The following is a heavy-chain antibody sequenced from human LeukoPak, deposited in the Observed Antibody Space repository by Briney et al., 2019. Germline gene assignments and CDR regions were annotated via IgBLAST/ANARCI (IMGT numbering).Heavy chain of an antibody. J-gene: IGHJ5*02. Sequence: GGSLRLSCAASGFTFSSYGMHWVRQAPGKGLEWVAVIWYDGSNRYYADSVKGRFTISRDNSKTTLYLQMNSLRAEDTAVYYCARDKGASLGFEPWGQGTLVTVSS. V-gene: IGHV3-33*01. CDR1: GFTFSSYG. CDR3: ARDKGASLGFEP. CDR2: IWYDGSNR. D-gene: IGHD3-16*01.